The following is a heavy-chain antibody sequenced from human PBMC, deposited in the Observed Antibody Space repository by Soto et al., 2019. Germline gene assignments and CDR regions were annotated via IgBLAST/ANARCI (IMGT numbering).Heavy chain of an antibody. CDR1: GYTFTSLY. V-gene: IGHV1-2*04. Sequence: ASVKVSCKACGYTFTSLYMHWVRLASRQGLEWMGWINPNSGGTNYAQKFQGWVTMTRDTSISTAYMELSRLRSDYTAVYYCARAEYRPSGMDVWGQGTTVTVSS. D-gene: IGHD6-6*01. CDR3: ARAEYRPSGMDV. J-gene: IGHJ6*02. CDR2: INPNSGGT.